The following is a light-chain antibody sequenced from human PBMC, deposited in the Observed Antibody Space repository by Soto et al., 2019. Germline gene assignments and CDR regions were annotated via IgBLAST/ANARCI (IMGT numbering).Light chain of an antibody. CDR3: CSSIGGPIWV. Sequence: QSALTQPASVSGSPGQSITISCTGTSSDVGGYDRVSWYQHHPGKAPTLMIYEVNKRPSGVSYRFSGYKSGNKASLAISGLQAEDEADYYCCSSIGGPIWVFGGGTKLTVL. J-gene: IGLJ3*02. V-gene: IGLV2-23*02. CDR2: EVN. CDR1: SSDVGGYDR.